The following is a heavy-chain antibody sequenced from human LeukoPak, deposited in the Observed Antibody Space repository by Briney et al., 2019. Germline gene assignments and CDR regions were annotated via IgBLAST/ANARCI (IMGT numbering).Heavy chain of an antibody. Sequence: GGSLRLSCAASGFTFSSYAMSWVRQAPGKGLEWVSAISGSGGSTYYADSVKGWFTISRDNSKNTLYLQMNSLRAEDTAVYYCAKDPHCSSTSCYFEYAFDIWGQGTMVTVSS. D-gene: IGHD2-2*01. CDR3: AKDPHCSSTSCYFEYAFDI. CDR1: GFTFSSYA. CDR2: ISGSGGST. J-gene: IGHJ3*02. V-gene: IGHV3-23*01.